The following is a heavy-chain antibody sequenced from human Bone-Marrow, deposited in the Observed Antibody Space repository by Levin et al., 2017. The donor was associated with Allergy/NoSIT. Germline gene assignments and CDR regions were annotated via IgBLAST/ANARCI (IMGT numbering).Heavy chain of an antibody. J-gene: IGHJ3*02. Sequence: PSETLSLTCAVSGGSISSGDYSWSWIRQPPGKGLEWIGYIYHSGTTHYNPSLESRVTMSVDRSKKQFSLKLNSVTAADTAVYYCARDKVTIFGVAGTFDIWGQGTMVTVSS. CDR1: GGSISSGDYS. V-gene: IGHV4-30-2*01. CDR2: IYHSGTT. D-gene: IGHD3-3*01. CDR3: ARDKVTIFGVAGTFDI.